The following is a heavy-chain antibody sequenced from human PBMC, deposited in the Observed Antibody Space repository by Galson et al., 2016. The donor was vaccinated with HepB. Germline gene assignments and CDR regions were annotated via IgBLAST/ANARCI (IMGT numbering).Heavy chain of an antibody. J-gene: IGHJ5*02. CDR2: IDPKDSYT. V-gene: IGHV5-10-1*01. Sequence: QSGAEVKKPGESLRISCQGAGYGFRDYWVNWVRRVPGRGLEWVGRIDPKDSYTYYSPSFQGHVTISVDTSISTAYLEWNSLKASDTAVYYCHSPGAGHYWGHWFDPWGRGTLVTVSS. CDR1: GYGFRDYW. CDR3: HSPGAGHYWGHWFDP. D-gene: IGHD7-27*01.